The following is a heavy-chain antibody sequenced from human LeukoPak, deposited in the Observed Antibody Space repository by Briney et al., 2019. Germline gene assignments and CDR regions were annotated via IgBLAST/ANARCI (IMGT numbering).Heavy chain of an antibody. V-gene: IGHV3-23*01. J-gene: IGHJ6*03. Sequence: GGSLRLSCAASGFDFKDYAMSWVRQASGKGLEWVLGVSASGGTAYYADSVKGRFTISRDNSNNLVYLNMNNLRGEDTAVYYCASGSGSYCTPYYYMDVWGTGTTVTVSS. CDR1: GFDFKDYA. CDR2: VSASGGTA. D-gene: IGHD3-10*01. CDR3: ASGSGSYCTPYYYMDV.